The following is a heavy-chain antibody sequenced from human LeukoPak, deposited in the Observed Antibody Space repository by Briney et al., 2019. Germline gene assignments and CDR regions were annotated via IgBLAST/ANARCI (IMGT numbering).Heavy chain of an antibody. Sequence: GGSLRLSCAASGFTFNRHRMTWVRQAPGKGLEWVSGISWDSGSIGYADSVKGRFTISRDNAKNSLYLQMNSLRAEDMALYYCAKGSSGWPTDGLIDYWGQGTLVTVSS. V-gene: IGHV3-9*03. CDR3: AKGSSGWPTDGLIDY. J-gene: IGHJ4*02. D-gene: IGHD6-19*01. CDR1: GFTFNRHR. CDR2: ISWDSGSI.